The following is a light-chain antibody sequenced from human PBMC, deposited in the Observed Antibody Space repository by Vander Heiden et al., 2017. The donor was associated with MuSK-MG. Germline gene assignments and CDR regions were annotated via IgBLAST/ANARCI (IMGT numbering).Light chain of an antibody. CDR1: SSNIGAGND. Sequence: QSVLTQPPSVSGAPGQGVTIPCTGSSSNIGAGNDVQWYRQLPGTAPKLLIFGNSARPSGVPDRFCGSKSGASASLAITGLQADEEADYYCQAYDNSRRSWEFGGGTKVTVL. CDR2: GNS. CDR3: QAYDNSRRSWE. J-gene: IGLJ3*02. V-gene: IGLV1-40*01.